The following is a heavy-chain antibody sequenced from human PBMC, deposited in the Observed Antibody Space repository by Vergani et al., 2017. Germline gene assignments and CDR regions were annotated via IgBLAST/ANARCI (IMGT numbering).Heavy chain of an antibody. CDR2: ISSSSGTI. Sequence: EVHLVESGGGLVQPGRSLRLSCSGSGFTLGDYAMTWVRQAPGKGLEWVSYISSSSGTIYYADSVKGRFTISRDNAKNSLYLQMNSLRAEDTAVYYCARDNFEAGVEPPHEQDYWGQGTLVTVSS. CDR3: ARDNFEAGVEPPHEQDY. CDR1: GFTLGDYA. J-gene: IGHJ4*02. D-gene: IGHD1-14*01. V-gene: IGHV3-48*01.